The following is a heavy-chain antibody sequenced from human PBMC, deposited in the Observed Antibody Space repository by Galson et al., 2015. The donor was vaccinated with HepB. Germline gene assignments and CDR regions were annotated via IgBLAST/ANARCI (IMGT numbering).Heavy chain of an antibody. CDR2: ISAYNGNT. J-gene: IGHJ6*02. Sequence: SVKVSCKASGYTFTSYGISWVRQAPGQGLEWMGWISAYNGNTSYAQKFQGRVTMTRNTSISTAYMELSSLRSEDTAVYYCARGAWELLNYYYYGMDVWGQGTTVTVSS. D-gene: IGHD1-26*01. CDR1: GYTFTSYG. CDR3: ARGAWELLNYYYYGMDV. V-gene: IGHV1-18*04.